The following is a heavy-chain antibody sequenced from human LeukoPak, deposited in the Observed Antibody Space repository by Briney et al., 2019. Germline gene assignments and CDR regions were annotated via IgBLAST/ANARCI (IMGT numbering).Heavy chain of an antibody. J-gene: IGHJ4*02. D-gene: IGHD6-19*01. CDR3: AKGFSSGWYLGPGDY. CDR2: ISWNSGSV. V-gene: IGHV3-9*03. Sequence: GGSLRLSCAASGFTFDDYAMHWVRQAPGKGLEWVSGISWNSGSVGYADSVKGRFTISRDNAKNSLYLQMNSLRAEDMALYYCAKGFSSGWYLGPGDYWGQGTLVTVSS. CDR1: GFTFDDYA.